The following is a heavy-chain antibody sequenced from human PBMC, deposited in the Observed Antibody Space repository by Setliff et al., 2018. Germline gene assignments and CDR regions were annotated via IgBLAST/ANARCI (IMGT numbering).Heavy chain of an antibody. CDR3: ARRSGWPNWFDP. Sequence: PLETLSLTCAVYGGSFSGYYWSWIRQPPGKGLEWIGEINHSGSTNYNPSLKSRVTISVDTSKNQFSLKLSSVTAADTAVYYCARRSGWPNWFDPWGQGTLVTVSS. D-gene: IGHD6-19*01. CDR1: GGSFSGYY. J-gene: IGHJ5*02. V-gene: IGHV4-34*01. CDR2: INHSGST.